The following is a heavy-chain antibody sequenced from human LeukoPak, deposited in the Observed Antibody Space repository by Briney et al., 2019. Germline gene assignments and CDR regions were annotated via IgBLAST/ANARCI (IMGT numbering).Heavy chain of an antibody. CDR1: GYSFTSYW. V-gene: IGHV5-51*01. D-gene: IGHD3-9*01. CDR2: IYPGDSDT. J-gene: IGHJ4*02. Sequence: GESLKISCKGSGYSFTSYWIAWVRQMPGKGLEWMGIIYPGDSDTRYSPSFQGQVTISADKSISTAYLQWSSLKTSDTAMYYCARRSTPPGYFHWSPPIDYWGQGTLVTVSS. CDR3: ARRSTPPGYFHWSPPIDY.